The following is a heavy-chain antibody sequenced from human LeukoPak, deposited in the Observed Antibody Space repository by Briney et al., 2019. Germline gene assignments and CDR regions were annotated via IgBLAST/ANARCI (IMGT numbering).Heavy chain of an antibody. CDR3: TPTDQPLDFDY. CDR2: ISYDGSNK. D-gene: IGHD2-2*02. J-gene: IGHJ4*02. Sequence: KGLEWXAVISYDGSNKYYADSVKGRFTISRDNSKNTLYLQMNSLRAEDTAVYYYTPTDQPLDFDYWGQGTLVTVSS. V-gene: IGHV3-30-3*01.